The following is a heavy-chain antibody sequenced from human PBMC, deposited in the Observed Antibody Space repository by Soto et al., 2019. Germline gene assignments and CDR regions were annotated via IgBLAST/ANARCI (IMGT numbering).Heavy chain of an antibody. V-gene: IGHV3-23*01. D-gene: IGHD6-6*01. J-gene: IGHJ5*01. Sequence: PGGSLRLSCAASTFTFRNYAMSWVRQPPGKGLEWVAAIGTGYITYYADSVKGRFTISRDNSKDTLYLQLNSLRVDDTAVYYCAKGAGTREYNWFDSWGQGTLVTVSS. CDR1: TFTFRNYA. CDR2: IGTGYIT. CDR3: AKGAGTREYNWFDS.